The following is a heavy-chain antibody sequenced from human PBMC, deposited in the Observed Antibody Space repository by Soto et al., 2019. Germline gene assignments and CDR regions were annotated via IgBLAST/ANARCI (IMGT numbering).Heavy chain of an antibody. CDR2: MNPNSGNT. CDR3: ARGVYGSGSYYIRDWFDP. CDR1: GYTFTSYD. D-gene: IGHD3-10*01. J-gene: IGHJ5*02. Sequence: ASGKVSCKASGYTFTSYDINWVRQATGQGLEWMGWMNPNSGNTGYAQKFQGRVTMTRNTSISTAYMELSSLRSEDTAVYYCARGVYGSGSYYIRDWFDPWGQGTLVTVSS. V-gene: IGHV1-8*01.